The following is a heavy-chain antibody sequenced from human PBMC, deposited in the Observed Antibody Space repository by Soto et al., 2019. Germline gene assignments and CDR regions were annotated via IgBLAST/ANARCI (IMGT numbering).Heavy chain of an antibody. J-gene: IGHJ4*02. D-gene: IGHD3-10*01. CDR3: AKYYQVLLIEYFEF. CDR1: GFAFSSFG. V-gene: IGHV3-23*01. Sequence: GGSLRLSCAGSGFAFSSFGMTWVRQTPGKGLEWVSAISGSGDYTYYADSVKGRFTISRDNSKNTLYLQMNSLRAEDTAIYHCAKYYQVLLIEYFEFWGPGTLVNVSA. CDR2: ISGSGDYT.